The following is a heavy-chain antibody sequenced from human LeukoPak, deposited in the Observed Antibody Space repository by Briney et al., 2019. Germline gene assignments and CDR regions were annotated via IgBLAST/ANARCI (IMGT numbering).Heavy chain of an antibody. V-gene: IGHV5-51*01. CDR2: IYLGDSDT. J-gene: IGHJ4*02. CDR3: ARLRDFWSGYYFDY. CDR1: GYIFSTYW. D-gene: IGHD3-3*01. Sequence: GESLKISCKGSGYIFSTYWIGWVRQMPGKGLEWMGIIYLGDSDTRYSPAFQDQVTISADKSIGTAYLQWNSLKTSDTAMYYCARLRDFWSGYYFDYWGQGTLVTVSS.